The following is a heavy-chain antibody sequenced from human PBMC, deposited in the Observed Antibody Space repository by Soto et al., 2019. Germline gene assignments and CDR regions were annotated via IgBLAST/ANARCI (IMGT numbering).Heavy chain of an antibody. V-gene: IGHV3-30-3*01. D-gene: IGHD6-6*01. Sequence: LRLSCAASGFTFSNYAMHWVRQAPGKGLEWVAVISYDGSNKYYADSVKGRFTISRDNSKNTLYLQMNSLRAEDTAVYYCAKEHSSSNAPWGQGTLVTVSS. CDR2: ISYDGSNK. CDR3: AKEHSSSNAP. CDR1: GFTFSNYA. J-gene: IGHJ5*02.